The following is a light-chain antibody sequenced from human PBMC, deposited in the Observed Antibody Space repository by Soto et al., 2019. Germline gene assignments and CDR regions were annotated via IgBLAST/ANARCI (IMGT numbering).Light chain of an antibody. CDR2: QNN. CDR1: TSNIGNND. CDR3: GTWDNRLSAWV. Sequence: QSVLTQPPSVSAAPGQKVTISCSGSTSNIGNNDVSWYQQLPGTAPKLLIYQNNKSLMPDRFSGSKSGTTATLDITGLQTGDESDYYCGTWDNRLSAWVFGGGTKLTVL. V-gene: IGLV1-51*02. J-gene: IGLJ3*02.